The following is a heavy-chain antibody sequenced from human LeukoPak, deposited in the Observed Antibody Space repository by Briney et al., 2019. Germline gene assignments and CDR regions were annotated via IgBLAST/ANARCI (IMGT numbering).Heavy chain of an antibody. V-gene: IGHV1-69*13. J-gene: IGHJ4*02. CDR2: IIPIFGTA. D-gene: IGHD3-10*01. Sequence: SVKVSCKASGGTFSSYAISRVRQAPGQGLEWMGGIIPIFGTANYAQKFQGRVTITADESTSTAYMELSSLRSEDTAVYYCAIDYYGSGSVNGYWGQGTLVTVSS. CDR3: AIDYYGSGSVNGY. CDR1: GGTFSSYA.